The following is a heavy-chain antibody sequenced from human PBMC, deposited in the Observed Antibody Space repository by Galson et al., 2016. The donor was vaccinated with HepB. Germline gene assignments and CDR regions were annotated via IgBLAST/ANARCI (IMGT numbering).Heavy chain of an antibody. Sequence: SLRLSCAASGFTFSGYGMHWVRQAPGKVLEWLAIISYDGSQEYYADSVKGRFTISRDNSKNTLYLQMNSLRAEDTAVYYCARDLSGTYGRYYYYGMDVWGQGTTVTVSS. CDR3: ARDLSGTYGRYYYYGMDV. J-gene: IGHJ6*02. CDR2: ISYDGSQE. D-gene: IGHD1-26*01. CDR1: GFTFSGYG. V-gene: IGHV3-30*03.